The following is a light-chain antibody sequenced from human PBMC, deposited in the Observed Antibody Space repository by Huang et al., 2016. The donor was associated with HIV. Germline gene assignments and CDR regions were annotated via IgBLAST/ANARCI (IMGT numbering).Light chain of an antibody. J-gene: IGKJ2*01. Sequence: DIQMTQSPSSLSASVGDRVTITCRTSEGISTYLNWYQQQPGKAPKLLIYSASRLQSGVPSRFSGSGSGTHFTLTISSLQPEDFATYYCQQSYITPRTFGQGTKLDIK. CDR3: QQSYITPRT. CDR1: EGISTY. CDR2: SAS. V-gene: IGKV1-39*01.